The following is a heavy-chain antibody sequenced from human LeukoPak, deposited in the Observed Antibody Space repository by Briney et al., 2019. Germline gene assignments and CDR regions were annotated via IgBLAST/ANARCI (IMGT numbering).Heavy chain of an antibody. V-gene: IGHV4-39*01. Sequence: KTSETLSLTCTVSGGSTTSSRYYWGWIRQPPGKGLEGFVSIFYSGSSYYNSSLKSRVTISVDTSKNQFSLKLSSVTAADTAVYYCARCTVTTWVGDFDYWGQGTLVAVSS. CDR1: GGSTTSSRYY. CDR3: ARCTVTTWVGDFDY. J-gene: IGHJ4*02. CDR2: IFYSGSS. D-gene: IGHD4-17*01.